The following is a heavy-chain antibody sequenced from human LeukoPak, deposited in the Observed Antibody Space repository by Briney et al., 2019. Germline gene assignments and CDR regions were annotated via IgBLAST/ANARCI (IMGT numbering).Heavy chain of an antibody. CDR2: IYYTGST. J-gene: IGHJ6*03. V-gene: IGHV4-59*01. CDR3: ARVVYSGYDFRGAMDV. CDR1: GGSISSYY. D-gene: IGHD5-12*01. Sequence: ASETLSLTCTISGGSISSYYWSWIRQPPGKGLEWIGYIYYTGSTNHNPSLKSRVTISVDTSKNQFSLKLSSVTAADTAVYYCARVVYSGYDFRGAMDVWGKGTTVTVSS.